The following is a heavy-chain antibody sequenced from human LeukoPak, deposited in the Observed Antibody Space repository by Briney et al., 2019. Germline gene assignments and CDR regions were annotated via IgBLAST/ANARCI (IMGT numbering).Heavy chain of an antibody. J-gene: IGHJ6*02. CDR3: AKDIRDYYYYGMDV. V-gene: IGHV3-30*18. D-gene: IGHD2-2*02. CDR1: GFTFSSYG. CDR2: ISYDGSNK. Sequence: HAGGSLRLSCAASGFTFSSYGMHWVRQAPGKGLEWVAVISYDGSNKYYADSVKGRFTISRDNSKNTLYLQMNSRRAEDTAVYYCAKDIRDYYYYGMDVWGQGTTVTVSS.